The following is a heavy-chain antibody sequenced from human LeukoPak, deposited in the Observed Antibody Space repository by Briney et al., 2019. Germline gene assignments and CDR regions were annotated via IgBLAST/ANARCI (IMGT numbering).Heavy chain of an antibody. CDR2: ISWNSGSI. D-gene: IGHD6-19*01. CDR3: AKDIGAVAGYAFDI. V-gene: IGHV3-9*01. J-gene: IGHJ3*02. Sequence: GGSLRLSCAASGFTFDDYAMHWVRQAPGKGLEWVSGISWNSGSIGYANSVKGRFTISRDNAKNSLYLQMNSLRAEDTALYYCAKDIGAVAGYAFDIWGQGTMVTVSS. CDR1: GFTFDDYA.